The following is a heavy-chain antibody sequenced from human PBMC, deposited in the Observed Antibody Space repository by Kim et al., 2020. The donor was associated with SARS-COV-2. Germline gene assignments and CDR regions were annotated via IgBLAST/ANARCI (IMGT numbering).Heavy chain of an antibody. CDR2: INPDNGVT. J-gene: IGHJ6*02. Sequence: ASVKVSCKASGYTFIDYYMHWVRQAPGQGLEWMGRINPDNGVTDCAQKFQGRVSMTRDTSISTAYLALSSLRSDDTAPYYCARDVAVSEAAMDDWGQGTTVIVSS. CDR1: GYTFIDYY. CDR3: ARDVAVSEAAMDD. D-gene: IGHD2-15*01. V-gene: IGHV1-2*06.